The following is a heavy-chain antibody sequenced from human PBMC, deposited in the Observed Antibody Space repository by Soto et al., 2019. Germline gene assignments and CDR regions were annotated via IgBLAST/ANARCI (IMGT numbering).Heavy chain of an antibody. CDR1: GGTFSSYA. J-gene: IGHJ4*02. CDR2: IIPIFGTA. CDR3: ARDKVDGDGYNGGFDY. D-gene: IGHD5-12*01. V-gene: IGHV1-69*13. Sequence: ASVKVSCKASGGTFSSYAISWVRQAPGQGLEWMGGIIPIFGTANYAQKFQGRVTITADESTSTAYMELSGLRSEDTAVYYCARDKVDGDGYNGGFDYWGQGTLVTVSS.